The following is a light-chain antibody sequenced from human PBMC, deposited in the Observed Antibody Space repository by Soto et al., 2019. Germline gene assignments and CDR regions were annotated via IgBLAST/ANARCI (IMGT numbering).Light chain of an antibody. CDR2: DNN. V-gene: IGLV1-51*01. J-gene: IGLJ1*01. Sequence: HSELTHPPSASGTPWQRVTISCSLSRSNIVSNTVNWYQQLPGSAPKLLIYDNNKRPSGIPDRFSGSKSGTSATLGITGLQTGDEADYYWGAWYSSLSVYVCGTRTKVTVL. CDR3: GAWYSSLSVYV. CDR1: RSNIVSNT.